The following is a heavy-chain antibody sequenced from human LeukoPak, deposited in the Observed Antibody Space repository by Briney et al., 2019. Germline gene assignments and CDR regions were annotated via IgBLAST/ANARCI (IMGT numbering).Heavy chain of an antibody. CDR2: ISSSGSTI. D-gene: IGHD3-22*01. V-gene: IGHV3-11*04. Sequence: GGSLRLSCAASGFTFSDYYMSWIRQAPGKGLEWVSYISSSGSTIYYADSVKGRFTISRDNAKNSLYLQMNSLRAEDTAVYYCARDLDSSGYYRDDAFDTWGQGTMVTVSS. CDR1: GFTFSDYY. J-gene: IGHJ3*02. CDR3: ARDLDSSGYYRDDAFDT.